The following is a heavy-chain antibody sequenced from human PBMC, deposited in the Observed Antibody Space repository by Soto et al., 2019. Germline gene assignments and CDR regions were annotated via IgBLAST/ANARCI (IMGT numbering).Heavy chain of an antibody. D-gene: IGHD5-18*01. CDR3: ARSGYSYGYIDY. CDR1: GGSISSDGYS. Sequence: SETLSLTCDVSGGSISSDGYSWSWIRQPPGKGLEWIGYFYHSGSTYDNTSLKSRVTISVDRSKNQFSLKLSSVTAADTAVYYCARSGYSYGYIDYWGQGTLVTV. J-gene: IGHJ4*02. V-gene: IGHV4-30-2*01. CDR2: FYHSGST.